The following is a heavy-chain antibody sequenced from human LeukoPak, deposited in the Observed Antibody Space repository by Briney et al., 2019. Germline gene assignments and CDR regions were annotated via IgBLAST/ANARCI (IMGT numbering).Heavy chain of an antibody. CDR1: GYIITSYY. D-gene: IGHD1-1*01. CDR3: ARRAQVERRHSQFDY. CDR2: INPSGGST. Sequence: ASVKVSCKASGYIITSYYMHWVRQAPGQGLEWMGMINPSGGSTGYAQKFQGRVTMTRDMSTSTVYMELSSLRSEDTAVFYCARRAQVERRHSQFDYWGQGTLVTVSS. V-gene: IGHV1-46*01. J-gene: IGHJ4*02.